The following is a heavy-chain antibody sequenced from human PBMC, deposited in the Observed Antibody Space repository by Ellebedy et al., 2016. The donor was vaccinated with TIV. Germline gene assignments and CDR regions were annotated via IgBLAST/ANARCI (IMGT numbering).Heavy chain of an antibody. CDR2: ISSSSSYI. Sequence: GESLKISCAASGFTFSSYSMNWVRQAPGKGLEWVSSISSSSSYIYYADSVKGRFTISRDNSKNTLYLQMNSLRAEDTAVYYCARDHGRRQWLVTSNIDYWGQGTLVTVSS. V-gene: IGHV3-21*01. CDR3: ARDHGRRQWLVTSNIDY. J-gene: IGHJ4*02. D-gene: IGHD6-19*01. CDR1: GFTFSSYS.